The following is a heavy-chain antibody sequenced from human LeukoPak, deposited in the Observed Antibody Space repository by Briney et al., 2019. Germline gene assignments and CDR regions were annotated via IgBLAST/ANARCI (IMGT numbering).Heavy chain of an antibody. CDR2: ISGNGGST. D-gene: IGHD3-22*01. CDR1: GFTFSSYA. Sequence: GGSLRLSCAASGFTFSSYAMSWVRQARGKGLEWVSVISGNGGSTYYADSVKGRFTISRDNAKESVYLQMNSLRDEDTAVYYCVRESGHYSDNSGFYPWGQGTLVTVSS. V-gene: IGHV3-23*01. CDR3: VRESGHYSDNSGFYP. J-gene: IGHJ5*02.